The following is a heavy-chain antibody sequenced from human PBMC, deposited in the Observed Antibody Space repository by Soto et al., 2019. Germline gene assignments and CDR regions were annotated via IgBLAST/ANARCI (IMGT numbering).Heavy chain of an antibody. J-gene: IGHJ6*02. D-gene: IGHD5-18*01. CDR1: GGSISSSY. CDR2: ISYSGST. V-gene: IGHV4-59*01. Sequence: SETLSLTCSVSGGSISSSYWSWIRQPPGKGLEWIGYISYSGSTTYNPSLKSRITLSVDTSKNQFSLRVSSVTAADTAVYYCARGHRAMEYYYYYGMDVWGQGTTVT. CDR3: ARGHRAMEYYYYYGMDV.